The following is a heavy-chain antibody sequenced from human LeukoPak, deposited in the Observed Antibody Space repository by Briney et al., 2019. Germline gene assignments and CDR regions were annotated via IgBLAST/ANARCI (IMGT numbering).Heavy chain of an antibody. CDR1: GGTFSSYA. CDR3: ASPGVPPHYYCYYGMDV. CDR2: IIPIFGTA. V-gene: IGHV1-69*01. J-gene: IGHJ6*02. Sequence: SVKVSCKASGGTFSSYAISWVRQAPGQGLEWMGGIIPIFGTANYAQKFQGRVTITADESTSTAYMELSSLRSEDTAVYYCASPGVPPHYYCYYGMDVWGQGTTVTVSS. D-gene: IGHD3-10*01.